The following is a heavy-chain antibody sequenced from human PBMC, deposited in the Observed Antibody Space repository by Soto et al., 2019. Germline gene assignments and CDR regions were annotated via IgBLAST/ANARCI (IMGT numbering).Heavy chain of an antibody. V-gene: IGHV4-31*03. CDR2: IYYSGST. CDR3: ARIYTMTDAFDI. J-gene: IGHJ3*02. D-gene: IGHD3-22*01. Sequence: SETLSLTCTVSGGSISSGGYYWSWIRQHPGKGLEWIGYIYYSGSTYYNPSLKSRVTISVDTSKNQFSLKLSSVTAADTAVYYWARIYTMTDAFDIWGQGTMVTVSS. CDR1: GGSISSGGYY.